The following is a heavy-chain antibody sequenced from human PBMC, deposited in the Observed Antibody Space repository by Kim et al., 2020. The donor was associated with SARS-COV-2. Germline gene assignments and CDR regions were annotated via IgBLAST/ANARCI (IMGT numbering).Heavy chain of an antibody. J-gene: IGHJ4*02. D-gene: IGHD6-6*01. Sequence: GGSLRLSCAASGFTFSSYSMNWVRQAPGKGLEWVSSISSSSSNIYYADSVKGRFTISRDNAKNSLYLQMNSLRAEDTAVYYCARVEYSSSANYFDYWGQGTLVTVSS. V-gene: IGHV3-21*01. CDR3: ARVEYSSSANYFDY. CDR2: ISSSSSNI. CDR1: GFTFSSYS.